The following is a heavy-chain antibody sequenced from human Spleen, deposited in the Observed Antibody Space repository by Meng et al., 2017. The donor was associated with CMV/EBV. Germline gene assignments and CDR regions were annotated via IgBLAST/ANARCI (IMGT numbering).Heavy chain of an antibody. D-gene: IGHD2-15*01. V-gene: IGHV3-53*01. CDR2: IYSDGST. CDR3: ARARVPSGEALDC. CDR1: GFTVSSDY. Sequence: EVQVVESGGGLIQPGGSLRLSCAASGFTVSSDYMTWVRQAPGKGLEWVSVIYSDGSTNYADSVKGRFTMSRDNIKNTLNLQMSSLRAEDTAVYYCARARVPSGEALDCWGQGTLVTVSS. J-gene: IGHJ4*02.